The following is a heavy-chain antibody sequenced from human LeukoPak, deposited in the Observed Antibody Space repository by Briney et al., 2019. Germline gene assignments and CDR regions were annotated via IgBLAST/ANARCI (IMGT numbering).Heavy chain of an antibody. V-gene: IGHV3-33*01. Sequence: PGGSLRLSCAASGFTFSSYGMHWVRQAPGKGLEWVAVIWYDGSNKYYADSVKGRFTISRDNSKNTLYLQMNSLRAEDTAVYYCARGMKVVVAAIAFDYWGQGTPVTVSS. CDR1: GFTFSSYG. CDR2: IWYDGSNK. J-gene: IGHJ4*02. CDR3: ARGMKVVVAAIAFDY. D-gene: IGHD2-15*01.